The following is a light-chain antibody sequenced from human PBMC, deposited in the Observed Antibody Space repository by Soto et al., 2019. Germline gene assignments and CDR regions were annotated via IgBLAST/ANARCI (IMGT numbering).Light chain of an antibody. CDR3: QQYNSYPLT. V-gene: IGKV1-33*01. CDR2: DAS. CDR1: QDVSHF. J-gene: IGKJ4*01. Sequence: DIQMTQSPSSLSASIGDRVTITCQASQDVSHFLNWFQQRPGKAPKLLIYDASTLERGVPSRFSGRGSGSRFTFTITSLQPEDIATYYCQQYNSYPLTFGGGTKVEIK.